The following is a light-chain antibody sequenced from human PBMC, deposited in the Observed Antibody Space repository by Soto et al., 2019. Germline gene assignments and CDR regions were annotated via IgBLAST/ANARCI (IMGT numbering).Light chain of an antibody. Sequence: IEMTQSPSSVSASVGDRGTITCRASQDIRSRLAWYQHKPGKAPNLLIYSATTLQSGVPYRFSGSGSGTYFTLTISSLQPEDFATYYCQQANILPPVFGGGTRVEI. CDR2: SAT. V-gene: IGKV1-12*01. CDR3: QQANILPPV. J-gene: IGKJ4*01. CDR1: QDIRSR.